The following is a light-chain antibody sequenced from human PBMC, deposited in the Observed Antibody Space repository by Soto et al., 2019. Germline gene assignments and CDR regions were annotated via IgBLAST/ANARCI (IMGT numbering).Light chain of an antibody. CDR1: ESFTNY. CDR3: QQRSDWPWT. CDR2: DVS. J-gene: IGKJ1*01. V-gene: IGKV3-11*01. Sequence: EIVLTQSPATLSLSPGERGTLPCRASESFTNYLAWYQQKPGQAPRLLVYDVSNRATGTPARFSGGGSGTDFTLTISNLEPEDFAVYYCQQRSDWPWTFGQGTKVDIK.